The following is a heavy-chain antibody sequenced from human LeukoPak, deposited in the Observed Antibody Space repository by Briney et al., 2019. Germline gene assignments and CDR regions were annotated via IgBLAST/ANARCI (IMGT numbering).Heavy chain of an antibody. CDR2: ISYDGSNK. J-gene: IGHJ4*02. Sequence: GRSLRLSCAASGFTFSSYAMRWVRQAPGKGLEWVAVISYDGSNKYYADSVKGRFTISRDNSKNTLYLQMNSLRAEDTAVYYCARNYYDSSGYYFTTIFDYWGQGTLVTVSS. CDR3: ARNYYDSSGYYFTTIFDY. D-gene: IGHD3-22*01. CDR1: GFTFSSYA. V-gene: IGHV3-30-3*01.